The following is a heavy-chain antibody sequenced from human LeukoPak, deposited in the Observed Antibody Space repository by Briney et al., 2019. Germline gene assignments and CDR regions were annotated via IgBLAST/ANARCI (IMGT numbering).Heavy chain of an antibody. J-gene: IGHJ5*02. CDR2: INPSGGST. D-gene: IGHD3-3*01. Sequence: GASVKVSCKASGYTFTSYGISWVRQAPGQGLEWMGIINPSGGSTSYAQKFQGRVTMTRDMSTSTVYMELSSLRSEDTAVYYCARDEQSSTYYDFWSGYYSHTPTNWFDPWGQGTLVTVSS. V-gene: IGHV1-46*01. CDR3: ARDEQSSTYYDFWSGYYSHTPTNWFDP. CDR1: GYTFTSYG.